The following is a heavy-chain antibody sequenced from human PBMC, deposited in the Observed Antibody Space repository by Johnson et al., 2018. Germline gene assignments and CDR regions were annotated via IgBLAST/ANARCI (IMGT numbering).Heavy chain of an antibody. CDR1: GFTFRDYY. J-gene: IGHJ6*03. CDR2: ISSSGGTI. D-gene: IGHD3-9*01. CDR3: ARDKSRLVNPPYYMYV. Sequence: QVQLVESGGGLVKPGGSLRLSCAASGFTFRDYYMSWIRQAPGQGLEWVSYISSSGGTIYYADSLKGRFTISRDNAKTSMYLQMNSMRAEDPAVYYCARDKSRLVNPPYYMYVWGKGTTVTVSS. V-gene: IGHV3-11*04.